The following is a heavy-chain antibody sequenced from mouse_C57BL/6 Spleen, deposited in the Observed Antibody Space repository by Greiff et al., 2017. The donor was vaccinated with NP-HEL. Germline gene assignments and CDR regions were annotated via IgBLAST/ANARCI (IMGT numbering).Heavy chain of an antibody. CDR1: GYTFTSYG. D-gene: IGHD1-1*01. V-gene: IGHV1-81*01. CDR3: ARFITTVEGYAMDY. Sequence: VQLQQSGAELARPGASVKLSCKASGYTFTSYGISWVKQRTGQGLEWIGEIYPRSGNTYYNEKFKGKATLTADKSSSTAYMELRSLTSEDSAVYFCARFITTVEGYAMDYWGQGTSVTVSS. J-gene: IGHJ4*01. CDR2: IYPRSGNT.